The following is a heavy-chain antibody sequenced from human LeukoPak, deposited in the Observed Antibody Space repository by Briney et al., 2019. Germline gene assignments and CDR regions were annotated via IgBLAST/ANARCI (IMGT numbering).Heavy chain of an antibody. CDR1: GFTFSSYA. CDR3: AKDRKDIVVVVAATLGR. J-gene: IGHJ4*02. CDR2: ISGSGGST. D-gene: IGHD2-15*01. V-gene: IGHV3-23*01. Sequence: PGGSLRLSCAASGFTFSSYAMSWVRQAPGKGLEWVSAISGSGGSTYYADSVKGRFTISRDNSKNTLYLQMNSLRAEDTAVYYCAKDRKDIVVVVAATLGRWGQGTLVTVSS.